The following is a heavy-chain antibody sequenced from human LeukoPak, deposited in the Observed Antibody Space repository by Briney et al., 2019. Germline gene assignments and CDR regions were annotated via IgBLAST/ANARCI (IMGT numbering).Heavy chain of an antibody. D-gene: IGHD3-10*01. J-gene: IGHJ4*02. CDR1: GFTVSSNY. CDR2: IYSGGST. V-gene: IGHV3-53*01. Sequence: GASLRLSCAASGFTVSSNYMCWVRQPPGKGLEWVSVIYSGGSTYYADSVKGRFTISRDNSKNTPCLQMNSLRAEDTAVYYCARSGMNSGYWGQGTLVTVSS. CDR3: ARSGMNSGY.